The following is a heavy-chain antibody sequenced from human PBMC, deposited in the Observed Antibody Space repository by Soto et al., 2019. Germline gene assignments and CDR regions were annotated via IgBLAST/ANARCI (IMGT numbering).Heavy chain of an antibody. D-gene: IGHD1-26*01. CDR3: ARRYGGNFDY. J-gene: IGHJ4*02. V-gene: IGHV4-39*07. Sequence: LSLTCTVSGGSISSSSYYWGWIRQPPGKGLEWIGSIYYSGSTNYNPSLKSRVTISVDTSKNQFSLKLSSVTAADTAVYYCARRYGGNFDYWGQGTLVTVS. CDR1: GGSISSSSYY. CDR2: IYYSGST.